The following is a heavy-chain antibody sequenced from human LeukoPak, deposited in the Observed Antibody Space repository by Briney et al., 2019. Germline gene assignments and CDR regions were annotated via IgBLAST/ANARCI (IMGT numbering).Heavy chain of an antibody. CDR3: ARLAYSPGSS. CDR2: INSNSGGT. CDR1: GYTFTDYH. Sequence: ASVKVSCKASGYTFTDYHIHWLRQAPEQGLEWMGWINSNSGGTHYAQKFQGRVTMTRDTSISTAYMELGRLISDDTAVYYCARLAYSPGSSWGQGTLVTVSS. D-gene: IGHD3-16*01. J-gene: IGHJ5*02. V-gene: IGHV1-2*02.